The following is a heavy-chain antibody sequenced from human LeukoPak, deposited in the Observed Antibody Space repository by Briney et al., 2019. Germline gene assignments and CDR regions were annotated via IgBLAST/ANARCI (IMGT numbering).Heavy chain of an antibody. CDR3: ATDLQPFDY. J-gene: IGHJ4*02. CDR2: IKQDGSEK. Sequence: SGGSLRLSCAASGSTFSSYWMSWVRQAPGKGLEWVANIKQDGSEKYYVDSVKGRFTISRDNANNSLYLQMNTLRAEDTAVYNCATDLQPFDYWGQGTLVTVSS. CDR1: GSTFSSYW. D-gene: IGHD2-2*01. V-gene: IGHV3-7*04.